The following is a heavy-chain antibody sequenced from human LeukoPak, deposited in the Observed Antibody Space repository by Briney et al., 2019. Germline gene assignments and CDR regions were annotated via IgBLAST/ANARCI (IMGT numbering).Heavy chain of an antibody. CDR2: ISSSSSYI. Sequence: GGSLRLSCAASGFTFSNYTMNWVRQAPGKGLEWVSSISSSSSYIYYADSMKGRFTISRDNAKNSLYLQMSSLRAEDTAVYYCANSDSSGYYDYWGQGTLVTVSS. CDR3: ANSDSSGYYDY. D-gene: IGHD3-22*01. CDR1: GFTFSNYT. J-gene: IGHJ4*02. V-gene: IGHV3-21*01.